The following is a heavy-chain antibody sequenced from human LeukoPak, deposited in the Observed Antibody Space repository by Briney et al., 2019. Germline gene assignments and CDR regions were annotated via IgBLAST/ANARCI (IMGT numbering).Heavy chain of an antibody. V-gene: IGHV3-33*01. D-gene: IGHD3-3*01. CDR2: IWYDGSNK. CDR1: GFTFSSYG. Sequence: GRSLRLSCAASGFTFSSYGMHWVRQAPGKGLEWVAVIWYDGSNKYYADSVKGRFTISRDNSKDTLYLQMNSLRAEDTAVYYCARARLLRYIGYFDYWGQGTLVTVSS. CDR3: ARARLLRYIGYFDY. J-gene: IGHJ4*02.